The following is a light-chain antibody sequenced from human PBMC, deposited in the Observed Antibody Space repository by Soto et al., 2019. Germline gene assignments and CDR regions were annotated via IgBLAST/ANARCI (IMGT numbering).Light chain of an antibody. CDR1: QSVSSSY. Sequence: EIVLTQSPGTLSLSPGERATLSCRASQSVSSSYLAWYQQNPGQAPRLLIYGTFSRATGIQDRFRSSGSGTDFTLSISGLEPEDFAVYYCQQYGSSPLTFGGGTKVEIK. V-gene: IGKV3-20*01. J-gene: IGKJ4*01. CDR3: QQYGSSPLT. CDR2: GTF.